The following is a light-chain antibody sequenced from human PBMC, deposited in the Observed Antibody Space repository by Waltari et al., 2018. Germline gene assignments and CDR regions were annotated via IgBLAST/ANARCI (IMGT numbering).Light chain of an antibody. Sequence: EIVLKQSPGTLSLSPGERATLSCRASRSVSRALRTLAWYQQKPGQAPRLLIYDASTRATGIPDRCSGSGSGTDFTLTISRLEPDDFAVYYCQRYGTLPATFGQGTKVEIK. CDR3: QRYGTLPAT. J-gene: IGKJ1*01. CDR2: DAS. V-gene: IGKV3-20*01. CDR1: RSVSRALRT.